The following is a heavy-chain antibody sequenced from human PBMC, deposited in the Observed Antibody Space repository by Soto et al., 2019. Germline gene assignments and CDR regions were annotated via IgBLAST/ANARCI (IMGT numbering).Heavy chain of an antibody. CDR3: ARVESSGWYGGYLFDP. CDR1: GYTFTSYG. J-gene: IGHJ5*02. Sequence: QVQLVQSGAEVKKPGASVKVSCKASGYTFTSYGISWVRQAPGQGLEWMGWISAYNGNTNYAQKLQGRVTMTTDTPTSTAYMELRSLRADDTDVYYCARVESSGWYGGYLFDPWGQGTLVTVSS. CDR2: ISAYNGNT. V-gene: IGHV1-18*01. D-gene: IGHD6-19*01.